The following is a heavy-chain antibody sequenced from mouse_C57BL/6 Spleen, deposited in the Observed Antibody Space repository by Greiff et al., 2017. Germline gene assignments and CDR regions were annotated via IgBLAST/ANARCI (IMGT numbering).Heavy chain of an antibody. J-gene: IGHJ4*01. CDR2: INPGSGGT. Sequence: VQLQQSGAELVRPGTSVKVSCKASGYAFTNYLIEWVKQRPGQGLEWIGVINPGSGGTNYNEKFKGKATLTADKSSSTAYMQLSSLTSEDSAVYFCARHSTAMGYWGQGTSVTVSS. CDR3: ARHSTAMGY. V-gene: IGHV1-54*01. CDR1: GYAFTNYL.